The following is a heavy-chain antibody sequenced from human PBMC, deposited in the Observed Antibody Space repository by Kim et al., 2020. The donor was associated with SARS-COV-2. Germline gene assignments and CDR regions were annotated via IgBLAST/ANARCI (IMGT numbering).Heavy chain of an antibody. J-gene: IGHJ4*02. D-gene: IGHD6-13*01. CDR2: ISGSGGST. CDR1: GFTFSSYA. Sequence: GGSLRLSCAASGFTFSSYAMSWVRQAPGKGLEWVSAISGSGGSTYYADSVKGRFTISRDNSKNTLYLQMNSLRAEDTAVYYCARGIAAAGIFDYWGQGTLVTVSS. V-gene: IGHV3-23*01. CDR3: ARGIAAAGIFDY.